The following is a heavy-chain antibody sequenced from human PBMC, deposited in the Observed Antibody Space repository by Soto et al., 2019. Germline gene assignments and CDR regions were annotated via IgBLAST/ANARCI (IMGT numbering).Heavy chain of an antibody. J-gene: IGHJ6*02. CDR2: ISSSSSYI. V-gene: IGHV3-21*01. CDR3: ARAYADYYGMDV. CDR1: GFTFSSYS. Sequence: EVQLVESGGGLVKPGGSLRLSCAASGFTFSSYSMNWVRQAPGKGLEWVSSISSSSSYIYYADSVKGRFTISRDNAKNSLYLQMNSLRAEDTAVYYCARAYADYYGMDVWGQGTTVTVSS.